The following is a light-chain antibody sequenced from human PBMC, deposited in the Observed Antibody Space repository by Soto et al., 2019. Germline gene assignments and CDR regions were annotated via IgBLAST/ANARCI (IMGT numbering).Light chain of an antibody. CDR3: QQYNSYSGT. J-gene: IGKJ1*01. Sequence: DIQMTQPPSTLSASVGDRVTITCRASQSISSWLAWYQQKPGKAPKLLIYDASSLESGVPSRFSGSGSETEFTLTISSLQPDDFATYYCQQYNSYSGTFGQGTKVDIK. CDR2: DAS. V-gene: IGKV1-5*01. CDR1: QSISSW.